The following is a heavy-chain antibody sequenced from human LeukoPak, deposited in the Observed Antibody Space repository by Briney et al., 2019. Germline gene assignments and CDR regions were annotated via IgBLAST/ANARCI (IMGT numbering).Heavy chain of an antibody. J-gene: IGHJ3*02. CDR2: ISWNSGSI. CDR3: AKAVTATYLVGAFGI. V-gene: IGHV3-9*01. Sequence: GGSLRLSCAASGFTFDDYAMHWVRQAPGKGLEWVSGISWNSGSIGYADSVKGRFTISRDNAKNSLYLQMNSLRAEDTALYYCAKAVTATYLVGAFGIWGQGTMVTVSS. D-gene: IGHD2-21*02. CDR1: GFTFDDYA.